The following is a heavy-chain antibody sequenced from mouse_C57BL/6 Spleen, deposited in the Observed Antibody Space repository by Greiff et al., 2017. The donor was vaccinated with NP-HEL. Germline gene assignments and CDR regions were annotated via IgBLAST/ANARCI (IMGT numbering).Heavy chain of an antibody. CDR3: AGSSTWFAY. V-gene: IGHV1-50*01. J-gene: IGHJ3*01. CDR2: IDPSDSYT. CDR1: GYTFTSYW. Sequence: QVQLQQPGAELVKPGASVKLSCKASGYTFTSYWMQWVKQRPGQGLEWIGEIDPSDSYTNYNQKFKGKATLTVDTSSSTAYMQLSSLTSADSAVYICAGSSTWFAYWGQGTLVTVSA.